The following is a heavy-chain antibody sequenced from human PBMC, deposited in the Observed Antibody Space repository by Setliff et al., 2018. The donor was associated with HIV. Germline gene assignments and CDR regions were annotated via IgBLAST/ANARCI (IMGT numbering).Heavy chain of an antibody. CDR3: ARPVGAMGFDP. CDR2: INPNGGYT. Sequence: ASVKVSCKASGYIFTNYGISWVRQAPGQGLEWMGWINPNGGYTNYAQKFLGRVTFTRDTFASTAYMELSSLRSEDTAVYYCARPVGAMGFDPWGQGTLVTVSS. CDR1: GYIFTNYG. J-gene: IGHJ5*02. D-gene: IGHD1-26*01. V-gene: IGHV1-18*01.